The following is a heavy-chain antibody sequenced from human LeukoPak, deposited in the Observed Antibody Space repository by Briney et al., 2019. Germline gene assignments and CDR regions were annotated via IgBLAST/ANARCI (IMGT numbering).Heavy chain of an antibody. Sequence: GGSLRLSCAASGFTFSRYGMHWVRQAPGKGLEWVAVMYYDGISKYYADSVKGRFTISRDNSNNTLFLQMNSLRGEDTAVYYCARDYYCSGGSCLYFDYWGQGTLVTVSS. CDR3: ARDYYCSGGSCLYFDY. CDR2: MYYDGISK. J-gene: IGHJ4*02. CDR1: GFTFSRYG. D-gene: IGHD2-15*01. V-gene: IGHV3-33*01.